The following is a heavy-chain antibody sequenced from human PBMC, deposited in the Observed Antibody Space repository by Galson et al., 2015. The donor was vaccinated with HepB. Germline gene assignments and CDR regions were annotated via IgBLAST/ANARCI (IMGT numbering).Heavy chain of an antibody. Sequence: QSGAEVKKPGASVKVSCKASGYTFSSYSITWVRQAPGQGLEWLGWINTYNRDTKYAQNLQGRVTMTTDTSTSTAYMVLRSLRSDDTAIYYCARARYSTSPPDYWGQGTLVTVSS. J-gene: IGHJ4*02. D-gene: IGHD6-6*01. CDR2: INTYNRDT. CDR1: GYTFSSYS. CDR3: ARARYSTSPPDY. V-gene: IGHV1-18*01.